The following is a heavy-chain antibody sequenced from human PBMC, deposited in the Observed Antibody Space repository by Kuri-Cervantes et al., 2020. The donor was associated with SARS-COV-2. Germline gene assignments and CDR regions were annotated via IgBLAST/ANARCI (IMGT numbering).Heavy chain of an antibody. J-gene: IGHJ4*02. Sequence: GSLRLSCTVSGGSISSYYWSWIRQPPRKGLEWIGYIYYSGSTNYNPSLKSRVTISVDTSKNQFSLKLSSVTAADTAVYYCARENWNYFDYWGQGTLVTVSS. CDR3: ARENWNYFDY. CDR2: IYYSGST. D-gene: IGHD1-1*01. V-gene: IGHV4-59*01. CDR1: GGSISSYY.